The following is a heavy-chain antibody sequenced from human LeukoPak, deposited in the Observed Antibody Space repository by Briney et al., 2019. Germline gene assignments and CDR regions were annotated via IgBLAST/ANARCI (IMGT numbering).Heavy chain of an antibody. CDR1: GGSISSGDYY. Sequence: SETLSLTCTVSGGSISSGDYYWSWIRQPPGKGLEWIGYIYYSGSTYYNPSLKSRVTISVDTSKNQFSLKLSSVTAADTAVYYCAREGYDFWRGTAFFYPWGQGTLVTVSS. CDR3: AREGYDFWRGTAFFYP. J-gene: IGHJ5*02. D-gene: IGHD3-3*01. CDR2: IYYSGST. V-gene: IGHV4-30-4*08.